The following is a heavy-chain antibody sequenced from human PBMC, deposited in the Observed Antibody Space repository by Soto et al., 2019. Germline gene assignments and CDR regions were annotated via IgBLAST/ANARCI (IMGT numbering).Heavy chain of an antibody. V-gene: IGHV1-58*01. CDR3: AADAHRDDFWSSYPYYYYSMGV. Sequence: TLVKVSCKASGNSTRRTPGRWMIQEQRQRPEGIGRIVFGNSSTTYAPIVHERIAITRDMSTNTAYMERSGLRPEDTAIYYCAADAHRDDFWSSYPYYYYSMGVWGQGTTGTVSS. CDR1: GNSTRRTP. J-gene: IGHJ6*02. D-gene: IGHD3-3*01. CDR2: IVFGNSST.